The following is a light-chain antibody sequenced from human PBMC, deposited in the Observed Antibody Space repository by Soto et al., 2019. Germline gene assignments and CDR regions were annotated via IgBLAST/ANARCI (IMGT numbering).Light chain of an antibody. CDR3: QQSSTTPYT. CDR2: AAS. CDR1: QSIGNS. V-gene: IGKV1-39*01. J-gene: IGKJ2*01. Sequence: DIQMTQSPSSLSASVGDRVTITCRASQSIGNSLNWYQQKPGNAPKVLIYAASNLQSGVPSKFSGSGSGTDLTLTIDSLQPEDFAIYYCQQSSTTPYTFGQGTKVDIK.